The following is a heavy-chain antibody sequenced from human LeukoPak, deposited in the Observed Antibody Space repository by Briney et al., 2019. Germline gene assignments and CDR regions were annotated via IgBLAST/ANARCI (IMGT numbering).Heavy chain of an antibody. V-gene: IGHV3-74*01. CDR1: GFTVSNAW. J-gene: IGHJ4*02. CDR2: INTDGRTT. Sequence: PGGSLRLSCAASGFTVSNAWMNWVRQAPGMGLVWVSRINTDGRTTSYADSVKGRFTISRDNAKNILYLEVNSLRTDDTAVYYCARGGLEPVDYWGQGTLVTVSS. D-gene: IGHD5-24*01. CDR3: ARGGLEPVDY.